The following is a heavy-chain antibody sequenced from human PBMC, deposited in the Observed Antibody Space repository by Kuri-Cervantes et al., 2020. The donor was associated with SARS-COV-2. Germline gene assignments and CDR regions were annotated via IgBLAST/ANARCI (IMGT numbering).Heavy chain of an antibody. D-gene: IGHD1-26*01. J-gene: IGHJ4*02. CDR1: GYTFTSYD. CDR2: MNPNSGNA. CDR3: ARSSSGSCSDFEY. V-gene: IGHV1-8*02. Sequence: ASVKVSCKASGYTFTSYDINWVRQATGQGPEWMGWMNPNSGNAGYAQRFQDRVSMTMDKSTSTVYLELSSLISDDTAMYYCARSSSGSCSDFEYWGQGTLVTVSS.